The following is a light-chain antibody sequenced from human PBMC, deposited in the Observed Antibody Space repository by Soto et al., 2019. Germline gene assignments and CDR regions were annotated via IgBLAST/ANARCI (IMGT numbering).Light chain of an antibody. CDR3: CSSARGNTHVL. CDR1: SSDIGSSNL. Sequence: QSALTQPASVSGSPGQSITISCTGTSSDIGSSNLVSWYQQHPAKAPKLIIYDVAQRPSGVSARFSGSKSGNTASLTIFGLQTEDEADYYCSSARGNTHVLFGGVTKVTVL. CDR2: DVA. V-gene: IGLV2-23*02. J-gene: IGLJ2*01.